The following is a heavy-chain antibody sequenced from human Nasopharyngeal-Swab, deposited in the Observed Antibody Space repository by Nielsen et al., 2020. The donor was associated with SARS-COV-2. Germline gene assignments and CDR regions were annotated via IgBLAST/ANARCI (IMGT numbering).Heavy chain of an antibody. CDR3: ARSRKIMDV. D-gene: IGHD6-13*01. CDR2: INSDGSST. CDR1: GFTFSSYW. V-gene: IGHV3-74*01. Sequence: GESLKIPCAASGFTFSSYWMHWVRQAPGKGLVWVSRINSDGSSTSYADSVKGRFTISRDNAKNTLYLQMNSLRAEDTGVYYCARSRKIMDVWGQGTTVTVSS. J-gene: IGHJ6*02.